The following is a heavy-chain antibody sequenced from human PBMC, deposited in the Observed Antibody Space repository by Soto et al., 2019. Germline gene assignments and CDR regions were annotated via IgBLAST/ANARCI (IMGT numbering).Heavy chain of an antibody. V-gene: IGHV3-30*18. CDR3: ANGFCGTNCYYFPN. Sequence: QVQLVESGEGVVQPGRSLRLSCVASGYMFSRYGMHWVRQAPGKGLEWVAVISNDGSQTTYGDSVKGLFTISRDNSKNTVYLQMNNLTTEDTAVYYCANGFCGTNCYYFPNGGQGTLVTVST. CDR1: GYMFSRYG. D-gene: IGHD2-21*02. J-gene: IGHJ4*02. CDR2: ISNDGSQT.